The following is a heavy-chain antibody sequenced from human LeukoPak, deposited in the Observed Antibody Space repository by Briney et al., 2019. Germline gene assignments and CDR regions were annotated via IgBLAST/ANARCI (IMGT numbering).Heavy chain of an antibody. CDR1: GGSFRGYY. J-gene: IGHJ5*02. V-gene: IGHV4-34*01. Sequence: SETLSLTCAVYGGSFRGYYCSLIRQPPGKGLEWILEINHSESTNYNPSLKSRVTISVDTSKNQFSLKLSSVDAADTAVYCCARSSPWDNWFDPWGQGTLVTVSS. CDR3: ARSSPWDNWFDP. CDR2: INHSEST. D-gene: IGHD1-26*01.